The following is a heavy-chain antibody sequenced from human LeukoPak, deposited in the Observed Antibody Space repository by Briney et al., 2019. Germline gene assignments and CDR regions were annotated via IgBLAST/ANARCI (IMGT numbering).Heavy chain of an antibody. D-gene: IGHD3-10*01. CDR3: ARVAPGLWFGEFSFDY. CDR2: ISGSGGST. Sequence: GGSLRLSCAASGFTFSSYAMSWVRQAPGKGLEWVSAISGSGGSTYYADSVKGRFTISRDNSKNTLYLQMNSLRAEDTAVYYCARVAPGLWFGEFSFDYWGQGTLVAVSS. J-gene: IGHJ4*02. V-gene: IGHV3-23*01. CDR1: GFTFSSYA.